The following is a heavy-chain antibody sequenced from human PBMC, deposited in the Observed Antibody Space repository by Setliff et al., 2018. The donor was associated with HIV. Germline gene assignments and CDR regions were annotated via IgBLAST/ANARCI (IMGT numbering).Heavy chain of an antibody. J-gene: IGHJ3*01. Sequence: SVKVSCKASGYTFTDHYLHWVRQAPGQALEWMGRFTPFNDNTNYAQKYRGRISITRDRSMSTAYMELSSLRSEDTGMYYCARSSRANEAFDVWGQGTMVTVS. CDR1: GYTFTDHY. V-gene: IGHV1-45*02. CDR3: ARSSRANEAFDV. CDR2: FTPFNDNT.